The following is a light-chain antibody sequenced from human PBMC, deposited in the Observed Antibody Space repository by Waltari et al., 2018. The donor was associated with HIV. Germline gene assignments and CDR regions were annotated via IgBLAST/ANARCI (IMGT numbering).Light chain of an antibody. V-gene: IGLV2-11*01. Sequence: SALTQPHSVSGSPRQSLTIPCTGTSSYVDPFVSWYQLHPGKAPTVIIYDVSKRPSGVPDRFSGSKSGNTSFLTISGLQAEDEADYHCCSHAGNLIFAFGTGTKVTVL. CDR2: DVS. CDR3: CSHAGNLIFA. J-gene: IGLJ1*01. CDR1: SSYVDPF.